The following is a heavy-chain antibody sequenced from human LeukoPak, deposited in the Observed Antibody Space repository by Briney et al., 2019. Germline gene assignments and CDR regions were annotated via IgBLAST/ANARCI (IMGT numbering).Heavy chain of an antibody. D-gene: IGHD3-9*01. CDR2: IDWDDDK. J-gene: IGHJ6*02. Sequence: SGPALVKPTQTLTLTCTFSGFSLSTSGMCVSWIRQPPGKALEWLARIDWDDDKYYSTSLKTRLTISKDTSKNQVVLTMTNMDPVDTATYYCARIRNYDILTGRPYFGMDVWGHGTTVTVSS. CDR1: GFSLSTSGMC. CDR3: ARIRNYDILTGRPYFGMDV. V-gene: IGHV2-70*11.